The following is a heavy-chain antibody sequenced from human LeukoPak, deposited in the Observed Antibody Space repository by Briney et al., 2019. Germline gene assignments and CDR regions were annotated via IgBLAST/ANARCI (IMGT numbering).Heavy chain of an antibody. CDR2: IYYSGST. Sequence: SETLSLTCTVSGGSISSYYWSWIRQPPGKGLEWVGYIYYSGSTNYNPSLKSRVTISVDTSKNQFSLKLSSVTAADTAVYYCARWNQLPQLYFDYWGQGTLVTVSS. CDR3: ARWNQLPQLYFDY. D-gene: IGHD2-2*01. J-gene: IGHJ4*02. CDR1: GGSISSYY. V-gene: IGHV4-59*08.